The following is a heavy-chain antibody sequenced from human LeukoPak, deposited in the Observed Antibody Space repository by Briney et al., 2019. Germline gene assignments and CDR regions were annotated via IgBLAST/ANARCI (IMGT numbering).Heavy chain of an antibody. CDR1: GGSISSYY. CDR3: ARYRVGATQASKGRHYYYYYYMDV. J-gene: IGHJ6*03. Sequence: PSETLSLPCTVSGGSISSYYGSWLRQPAGKGLVWIVRFYYSGSPKFNPSLKSPVTMSVGTSKNQFSLKLSSVTAEDTAVYYCARYRVGATQASKGRHYYYYYYMDVWGKGTTVTVSS. D-gene: IGHD1-26*01. V-gene: IGHV4-4*07. CDR2: FYYSGSP.